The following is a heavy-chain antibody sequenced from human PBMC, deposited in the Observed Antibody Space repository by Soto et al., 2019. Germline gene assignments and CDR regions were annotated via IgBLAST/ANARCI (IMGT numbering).Heavy chain of an antibody. V-gene: IGHV3-21*01. CDR2: ISSSSSYI. CDR1: GFTFSSYS. D-gene: IGHD4-17*01. J-gene: IGHJ4*02. CDR3: ARASDDYGDYGLDY. Sequence: GGSLRLSCAASGFTFSSYSMNWVRQAPGKGLEWVSSISSSSSYIYYADSVKGRFTISRDNAKNSLYLQMNSLRAEDTAVYYCARASDDYGDYGLDYWGQGTLVTVSS.